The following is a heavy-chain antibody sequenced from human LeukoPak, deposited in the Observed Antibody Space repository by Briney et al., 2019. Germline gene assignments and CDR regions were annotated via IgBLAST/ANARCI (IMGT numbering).Heavy chain of an antibody. CDR1: GGAIASGGYS. Sequence: RSSQTLSLTCTVSGGAIASGGYSWNWIRQSPGKGLEWIGCIYDRGPAYYNPSLKSRFTISVDRPKNQFFLNVTSLTAADTAVYYCARSRQASGLLSSWGQGTPVVVSS. CDR3: ARSRQASGLLSS. D-gene: IGHD3-10*01. J-gene: IGHJ5*02. CDR2: IYDRGPA. V-gene: IGHV4-30-2*06.